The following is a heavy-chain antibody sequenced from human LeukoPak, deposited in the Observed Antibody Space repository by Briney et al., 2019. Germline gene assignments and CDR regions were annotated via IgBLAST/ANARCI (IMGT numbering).Heavy chain of an antibody. CDR3: ARGSRSAAMRCYYGMDV. V-gene: IGHV4-59*06. Sequence: SETLSLTCTVSGGSISSYYWSWIRQHPGKGLEWIGYIYYSGSTYYNPSLKSRVTISVDTSKNQFSLKLSSVTAADTAVYYCARGSRSAAMRCYYGMDVWGQGTTVTVSS. D-gene: IGHD2-2*01. CDR2: IYYSGST. CDR1: GGSISSYY. J-gene: IGHJ6*02.